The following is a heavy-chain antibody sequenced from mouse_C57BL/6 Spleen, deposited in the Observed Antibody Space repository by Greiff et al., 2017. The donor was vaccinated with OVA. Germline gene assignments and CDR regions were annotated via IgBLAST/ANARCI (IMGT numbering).Heavy chain of an antibody. Sequence: EVKLVESGGGLVKPGGSLKLSCAASGFTFSDYGMHWVRQAPEKGLEWVAYISSGSSTIYYADTVKGRFTIPRDNAKNTLFLQMTSLRSEDTAMYYCARDRDYDEGDYAMDYWGKGTSVTVSS. CDR2: ISSGSSTI. CDR1: GFTFSDYG. J-gene: IGHJ4*01. CDR3: ARDRDYDEGDYAMDY. D-gene: IGHD2-4*01. V-gene: IGHV5-17*01.